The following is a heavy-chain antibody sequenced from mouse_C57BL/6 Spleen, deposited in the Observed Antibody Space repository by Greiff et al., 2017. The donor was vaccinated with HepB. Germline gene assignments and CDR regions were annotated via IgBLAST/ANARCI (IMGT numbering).Heavy chain of an antibody. CDR3: ARSHYSNYNFDY. D-gene: IGHD2-5*01. CDR1: GYTFTDYY. Sequence: VQLQQSGPELVKPGASVKISCKASGYTFTDYYMNWVKQSHGKSLEWIGDINPNNGGTSYNQKFKGKATLTVDKSSSTAYMELRSLTSEDSAVYYCARSHYSNYNFDYWGQGTTLTVSS. CDR2: INPNNGGT. V-gene: IGHV1-26*01. J-gene: IGHJ2*01.